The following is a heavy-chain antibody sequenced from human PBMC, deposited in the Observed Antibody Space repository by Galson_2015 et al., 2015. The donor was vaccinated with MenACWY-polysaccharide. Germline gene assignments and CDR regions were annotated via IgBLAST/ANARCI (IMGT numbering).Heavy chain of an antibody. J-gene: IGHJ4*02. Sequence: SLRLSCAASGFTFSNFWMSWVRQAPGKELEWVASIKQDGSEKYLVDSVKGRFTISRDNAENSLFLQMNSLRAEDTAVYYCAREGWVLGVFFDQWGQGTLVTVST. D-gene: IGHD3-10*01. CDR3: AREGWVLGVFFDQ. CDR1: GFTFSNFW. CDR2: IKQDGSEK. V-gene: IGHV3-7*01.